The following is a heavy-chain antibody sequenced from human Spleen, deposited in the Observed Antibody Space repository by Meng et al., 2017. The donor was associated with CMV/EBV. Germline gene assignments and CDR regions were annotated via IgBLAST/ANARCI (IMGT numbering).Heavy chain of an antibody. Sequence: SGPTLVKPTQTLTLTCAFTGFSLSTSGMRVSWIRQPPGKALEWLARIDWDDDKFYSTSLKTRLTISKDTSKNQVVLTMTNMDPVDTGTYYCVRIRWNSPDVWGQGTTVTVS. J-gene: IGHJ6*02. CDR3: VRIRWNSPDV. V-gene: IGHV2-70D*14. CDR1: GFSLSTSGMR. CDR2: IDWDDDK. D-gene: IGHD1-1*01.